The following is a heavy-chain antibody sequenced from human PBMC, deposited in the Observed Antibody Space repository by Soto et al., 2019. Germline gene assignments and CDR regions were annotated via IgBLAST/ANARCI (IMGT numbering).Heavy chain of an antibody. CDR1: GGSISSSSYY. CDR2: IYYSGST. Sequence: PSETLSLTCTVSGGSISSSSYYWGWIRQPPGKGLEWIGSIYYSGSTYYNPSLKSRVTISVDTSKNQFSLKLSSVTAADTAVYYCARAYRSPANLDYWGQGTLVTVS. V-gene: IGHV4-39*01. J-gene: IGHJ4*02. CDR3: ARAYRSPANLDY. D-gene: IGHD6-19*01.